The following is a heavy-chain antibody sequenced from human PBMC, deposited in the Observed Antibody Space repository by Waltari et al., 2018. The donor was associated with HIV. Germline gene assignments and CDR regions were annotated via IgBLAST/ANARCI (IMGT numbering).Heavy chain of an antibody. D-gene: IGHD2-15*01. CDR1: GYTFTGYY. CDR3: ARDYMPQPTLSGGMDV. Sequence: QVQLVQSGAEVKKPGASVKVSCKASGYTFTGYYMHWVRQAPGQGLEWMGWINPNSGGTNYAQKFQGRVTMTRETSISTAYMELSRLRSDDTAVYYCARDYMPQPTLSGGMDVWGQGTTVTVSS. CDR2: INPNSGGT. V-gene: IGHV1-2*02. J-gene: IGHJ6*02.